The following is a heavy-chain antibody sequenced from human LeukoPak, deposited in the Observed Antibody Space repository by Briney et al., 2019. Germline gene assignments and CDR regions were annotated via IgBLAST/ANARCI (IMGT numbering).Heavy chain of an antibody. CDR3: ARVGRSRGALPNFNYYMDV. CDR1: ADIFNSYS. Sequence: ASVKVSCKASADIFNSYSVSWVRQAPGQGLEWMGGIIPMFGSTNYAQKFEGRVTITTDQSTTTVYMELTSLTSEDTAVYYCARVGRSRGALPNFNYYMDVWGKGTTVTVSS. V-gene: IGHV1-69*05. CDR2: IIPMFGST. J-gene: IGHJ6*03. D-gene: IGHD1-1*01.